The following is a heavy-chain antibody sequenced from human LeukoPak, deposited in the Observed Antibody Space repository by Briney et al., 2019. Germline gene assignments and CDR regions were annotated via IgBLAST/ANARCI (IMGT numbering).Heavy chain of an antibody. J-gene: IGHJ6*04. D-gene: IGHD3-10*02. CDR3: AELGITMIGGV. Sequence: QPGGSLRLSCAASGFTFSSYWMHWVRQAPGKGLVWVSRINSDGSSTSYADSMKGRFTISRDNAKNTLYLQMNSLRAEDTAVYYCAELGITMIGGVWGKGTTVTISS. V-gene: IGHV3-74*01. CDR2: INSDGSST. CDR1: GFTFSSYW.